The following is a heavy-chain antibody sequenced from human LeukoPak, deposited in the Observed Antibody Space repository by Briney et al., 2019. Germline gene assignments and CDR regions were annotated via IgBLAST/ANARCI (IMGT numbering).Heavy chain of an antibody. Sequence: SVKVSCKASGGTFSSYAISWVRQAPGQGLEWMGGIIPIFGTANYAQKFQGRVTITADESTSTVYMELRSLTSDDTAVYYCARGYFGDLNYFDPWGQGTLVTVSS. CDR3: ARGYFGDLNYFDP. V-gene: IGHV1-69*01. D-gene: IGHD4-17*01. CDR2: IIPIFGTA. J-gene: IGHJ5*02. CDR1: GGTFSSYA.